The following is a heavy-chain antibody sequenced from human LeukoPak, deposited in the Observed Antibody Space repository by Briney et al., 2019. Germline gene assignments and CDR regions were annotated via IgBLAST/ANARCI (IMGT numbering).Heavy chain of an antibody. CDR2: ISYDGSNK. CDR1: GFTFSSYD. Sequence: QPGGSLRLSCAASGFTFSSYDMHWVRQAPGKGLEWVAVISYDGSNKYYADSVKGRFTISRDNSKNTLYLQMNSLRAEDTAVYYCAKDSPYGRSGYDSDDAFDIWGQGTMVTVSS. D-gene: IGHD5-12*01. CDR3: AKDSPYGRSGYDSDDAFDI. V-gene: IGHV3-30*18. J-gene: IGHJ3*02.